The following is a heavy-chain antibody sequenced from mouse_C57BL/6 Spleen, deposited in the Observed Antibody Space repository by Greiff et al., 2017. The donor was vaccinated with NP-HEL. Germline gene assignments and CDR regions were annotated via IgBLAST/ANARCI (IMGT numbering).Heavy chain of an antibody. CDR2: ISYDGSN. CDR3: ARDVNWGYFDY. V-gene: IGHV3-6*01. D-gene: IGHD4-1*02. J-gene: IGHJ2*01. Sequence: EVKLQESGPGLVKPSQSLSLTCSVTGYSITSGYYWNWIRQFPGNKLEWMGYISYDGSNNYNPSLKNRISITRDTSKNQFFLKLNSVTTEDTATYYCARDVNWGYFDYWGQGTTLTVSS. CDR1: GYSITSGYY.